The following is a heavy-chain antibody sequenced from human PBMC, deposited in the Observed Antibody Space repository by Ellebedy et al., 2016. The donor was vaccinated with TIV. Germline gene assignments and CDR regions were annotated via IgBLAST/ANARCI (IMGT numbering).Heavy chain of an antibody. CDR2: IKQDGSEI. D-gene: IGHD6-19*01. V-gene: IGHV3-7*01. Sequence: GGSLRLXXAASEFTFSNYWMTWVRQAPGKGLEWVANIKQDGSEIYYVDSVMGRFTISRDNAKRSLYLLLNSLRAEDTAVYYCARWGYVSGWYYIDSWGQGTLVTVS. CDR1: EFTFSNYW. J-gene: IGHJ4*02. CDR3: ARWGYVSGWYYIDS.